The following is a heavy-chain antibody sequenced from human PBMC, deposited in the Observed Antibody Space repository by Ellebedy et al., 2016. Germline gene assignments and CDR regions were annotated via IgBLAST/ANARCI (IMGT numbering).Heavy chain of an antibody. J-gene: IGHJ4*02. V-gene: IGHV3-48*04. Sequence: GESLKISCAASGFTFSSYSMNWVRQAPGKGLEWVSYISSSSSTIYYADSVKGRFTISRDNAKNSLYLQMNSLRAEDTAVYYCARSAPGIAAAFDYWGQGTLVTVSS. D-gene: IGHD6-13*01. CDR3: ARSAPGIAAAFDY. CDR2: ISSSSSTI. CDR1: GFTFSSYS.